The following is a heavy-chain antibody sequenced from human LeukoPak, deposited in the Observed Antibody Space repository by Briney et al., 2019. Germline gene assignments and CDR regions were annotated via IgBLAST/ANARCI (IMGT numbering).Heavy chain of an antibody. J-gene: IGHJ4*02. CDR2: IIPIFGTA. Sequence: SVKVSCKASGYTFTGYYMHWERQAPGQGLEWMGGIIPIFGTANYAQKFQGRVTITTDESTSTAYMELSSLRSEDTAVYYCARGEAGDYFDYWGQGTLVTVSS. CDR1: GYTFTGYY. V-gene: IGHV1-69*05. D-gene: IGHD3-10*01. CDR3: ARGEAGDYFDY.